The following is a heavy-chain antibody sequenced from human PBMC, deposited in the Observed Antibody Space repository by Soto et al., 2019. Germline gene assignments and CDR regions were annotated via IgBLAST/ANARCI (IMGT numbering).Heavy chain of an antibody. CDR2: IYYSGST. V-gene: IGHV4-39*01. D-gene: IGHD3-9*01. J-gene: IGHJ6*03. CDR1: GGSISSSSYY. CDR3: ARANYDILTGYYTDYYYYYMDV. Sequence: SETLSLTCTVSGGSISSSSYYWGWIRQPPGKGLEWIGSIYYSGSTYYNPSLKSRVTISVDTSKNQFSLKLSSVTAADTAVYYCARANYDILTGYYTDYYYYYMDVWGKGTTVTVSS.